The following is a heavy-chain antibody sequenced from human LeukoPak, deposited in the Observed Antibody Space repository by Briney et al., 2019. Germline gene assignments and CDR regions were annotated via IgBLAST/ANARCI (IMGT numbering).Heavy chain of an antibody. CDR2: IIPIFGTA. V-gene: IGHV1-69*01. J-gene: IGHJ5*02. D-gene: IGHD3-16*02. CDR1: GGTFSSYA. Sequence: ASVKVSCKASGGTFSSYAISWVRQAPGQGLEWMGGIIPIFGTANYAQKFQGRTADESTSTAYVELSSLRSEDTAVYYCARSPWELSPTNNWFDPWGQGTLVTVSS. CDR3: ARSPWELSPTNNWFDP.